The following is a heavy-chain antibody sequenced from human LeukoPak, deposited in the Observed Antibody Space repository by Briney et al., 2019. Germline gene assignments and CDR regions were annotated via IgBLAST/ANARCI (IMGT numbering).Heavy chain of an antibody. CDR1: GFTVSSNY. Sequence: GGSLRLSCAASGFTVSSNYMSWVRQAPGKGLEWVSVIYSGGSAYYADSVKGRFTISRDNAKNSLYLQMNSLRVEDTAFYYCAKDNRRHYTSGPNPDSLHWGQGALVTVSS. CDR3: AKDNRRHYTSGPNPDSLH. V-gene: IGHV3-53*01. D-gene: IGHD6-25*01. J-gene: IGHJ4*02. CDR2: IYSGGSA.